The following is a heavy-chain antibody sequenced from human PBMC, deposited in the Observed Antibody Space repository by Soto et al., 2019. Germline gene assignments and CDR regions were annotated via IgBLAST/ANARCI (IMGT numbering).Heavy chain of an antibody. CDR1: GGAFNNYA. V-gene: IGHV1-69*12. CDR2: ITPIFDIA. CDR3: AKATSPHGSVDRYFDR. J-gene: IGHJ2*01. D-gene: IGHD3-9*01. Sequence: QVQLVQSGAEVKKPGSSVKVSCKASGGAFNNYAISWVRQAPGQGLEWIGGITPIFDIAHYAQKFQGRVTMTADDSTSTAYMELSSLRSEDTAVYACAKATSPHGSVDRYFDRWGRGTLVIVAS.